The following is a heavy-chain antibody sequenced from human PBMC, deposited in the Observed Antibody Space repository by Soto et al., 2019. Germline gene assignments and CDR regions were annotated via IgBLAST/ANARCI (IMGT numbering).Heavy chain of an antibody. Sequence: SETLSLTCTFSGCSISSGGYSWSWIRQPPGKGLEWIGYIYHSGSTYYNPSLKSRVTISVDRSKNQFSLKLSSVTAADTAVYYCARVPSPWGQGTLVTVSS. CDR1: GCSISSGGYS. J-gene: IGHJ5*02. CDR2: IYHSGST. CDR3: ARVPSP. V-gene: IGHV4-30-2*01.